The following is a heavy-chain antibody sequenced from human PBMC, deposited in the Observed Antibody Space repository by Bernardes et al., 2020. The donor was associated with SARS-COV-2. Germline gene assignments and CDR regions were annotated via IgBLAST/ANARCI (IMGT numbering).Heavy chain of an antibody. CDR2: IYRGGNT. CDR1: GFTLSDSY. J-gene: IGHJ4*02. CDR3: ARRRAGGWDLDY. V-gene: IGHV3-66*02. Sequence: GFLSPSRAASGFTLSDSYMTWVRPAPGKGLEWVSVIYRGGNTYYADSVRGRFTISRDSSKNTLYLQMNSLRPEDTAVYYCARRRAGGWDLDYWGQGTLVTVSS. D-gene: IGHD6-19*01.